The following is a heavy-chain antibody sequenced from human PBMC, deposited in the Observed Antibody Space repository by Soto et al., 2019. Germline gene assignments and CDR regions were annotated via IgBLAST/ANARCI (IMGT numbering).Heavy chain of an antibody. J-gene: IGHJ6*02. CDR1: GYSFTSYW. D-gene: IGHD6-13*01. CDR2: IYPGDSDT. Sequence: GESLKICCKGSGYSFTSYWIGWVRQMPGKGLEWMGTIYPGDSDTRYSPSFQGQVTISADKSISTAYLQWSSLKASDTAMYYCARTAAAGKNYYGIDVWGQGTTVTVSS. CDR3: ARTAAAGKNYYGIDV. V-gene: IGHV5-51*01.